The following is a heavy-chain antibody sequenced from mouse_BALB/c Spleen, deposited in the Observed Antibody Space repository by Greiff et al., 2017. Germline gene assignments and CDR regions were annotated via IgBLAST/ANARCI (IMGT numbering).Heavy chain of an antibody. D-gene: IGHD2-1*01. CDR1: GFAFSSYD. V-gene: IGHV5-12-1*01. CDR3: SRHNYGNNYYDMDD. J-gene: IGHJ4*01. Sequence: EVHLVESGGGLVKPGGSLKLSCAASGFAFSSYDMSWVRQTPEKRLEWVAYISSGGGSTYYPDTVKGRFTISRDNAKNTLYLQMSSLKSEDTAMYYCSRHNYGNNYYDMDDWGEGTSVTVSS. CDR2: ISSGGGST.